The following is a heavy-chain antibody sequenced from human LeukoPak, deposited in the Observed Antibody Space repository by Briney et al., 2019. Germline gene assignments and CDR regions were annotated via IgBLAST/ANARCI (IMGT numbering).Heavy chain of an antibody. CDR3: ARTRRYYYDSSGYYDYDY. Sequence: ASVKVSCKASGYTFTGYYMHWVRQPPGQGLEWMGRINPKSGGTNYAQKFQGRVTMTRDTSISTAYMELSRLRSDDTAVYYCARTRRYYYDSSGYYDYDYWGQGTLVTVSS. D-gene: IGHD3-22*01. V-gene: IGHV1-2*06. CDR1: GYTFTGYY. CDR2: INPKSGGT. J-gene: IGHJ4*02.